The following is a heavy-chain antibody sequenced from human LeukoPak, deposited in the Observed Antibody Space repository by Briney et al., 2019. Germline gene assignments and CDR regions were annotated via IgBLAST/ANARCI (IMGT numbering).Heavy chain of an antibody. V-gene: IGHV3-74*01. CDR2: INSDGGST. CDR3: ARAGDIVTTMGV. Sequence: PGGSLRLSCAASGFTFSSYWMHWVRQAPGKGLVWVSRINSDGGSTTYADSVKGRFTISRDNAKNTLYLQMNSLRAEDTAVYYCARAGDIVTTMGVWGQGTTVTVSS. D-gene: IGHD5-12*01. CDR1: GFTFSSYW. J-gene: IGHJ6*02.